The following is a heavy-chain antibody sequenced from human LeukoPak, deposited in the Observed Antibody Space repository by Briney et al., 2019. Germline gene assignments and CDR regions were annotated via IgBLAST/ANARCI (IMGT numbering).Heavy chain of an antibody. J-gene: IGHJ4*02. V-gene: IGHV3-30-3*01. Sequence: GGSLRLSCAASGFTFSSYAMHWVRQAPGKGLEWVAVISYDGSNKYYADSVKGRLTVSRDNSKNTLYLEMNSLRPEDTAVYYCAREHSSGLYFFGYWGQGTLVTVSS. CDR1: GFTFSSYA. CDR3: AREHSSGLYFFGY. CDR2: ISYDGSNK. D-gene: IGHD3-22*01.